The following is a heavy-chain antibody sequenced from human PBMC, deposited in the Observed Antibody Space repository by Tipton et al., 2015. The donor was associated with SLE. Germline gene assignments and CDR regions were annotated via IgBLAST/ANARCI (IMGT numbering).Heavy chain of an antibody. J-gene: IGHJ3*02. CDR3: ARDLYDNNGGDAFDI. V-gene: IGHV4-59*12. CDR1: SGSISSYY. Sequence: TLSLTCTVSSGSISSYYWSWIRQPPGKGLEWIGSIYYSGSTYYNPSLKSRVTISVDTSKNQFSLKLSSVTAADTAVYYCARDLYDNNGGDAFDIWGQGTMVTVSS. D-gene: IGHD3-22*01. CDR2: IYYSGST.